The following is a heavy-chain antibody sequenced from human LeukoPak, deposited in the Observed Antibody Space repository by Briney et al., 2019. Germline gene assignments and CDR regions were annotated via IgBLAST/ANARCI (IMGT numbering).Heavy chain of an antibody. CDR1: GFTFGDYA. J-gene: IGHJ6*03. CDR2: IRSKAYGGTT. D-gene: IGHD3-10*01. CDR3: TRDQESSYYGSGSYFAIYYYYYYMDV. Sequence: GGSLRLSCTASGFTFGDYAMSWFRQAPGKGLEWVGFIRSKAYGGTTEYAASVKGRFTISRDDSKSIAYLQMNSLKTEDTAVYYCTRDQESSYYGSGSYFAIYYYYYYMDVWGKGTTVTVSS. V-gene: IGHV3-49*03.